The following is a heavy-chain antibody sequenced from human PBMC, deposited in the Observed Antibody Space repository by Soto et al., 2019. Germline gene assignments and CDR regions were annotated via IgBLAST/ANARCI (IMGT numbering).Heavy chain of an antibody. CDR1: GFTFGDYA. Sequence: PGGSLRLSCTASGFTFGDYAMSWVRQAPGKGLEWVGFIRSKAYGGTTEYAASVKGRFTISRDDSKSIAYLQMNSLKTEDTAVYYCTRVGKYGNFDYWGQGTLVTVYS. J-gene: IGHJ4*02. CDR2: IRSKAYGGTT. D-gene: IGHD4-17*01. V-gene: IGHV3-49*04. CDR3: TRVGKYGNFDY.